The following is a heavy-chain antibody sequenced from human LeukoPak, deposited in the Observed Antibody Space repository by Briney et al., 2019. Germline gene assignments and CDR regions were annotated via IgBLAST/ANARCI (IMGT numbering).Heavy chain of an antibody. CDR2: ISSSGSTI. J-gene: IGHJ5*02. V-gene: IGHV3-11*04. CDR3: ARVRIAAEGDWFDP. CDR1: GFTFSDYY. D-gene: IGHD6-13*01. Sequence: PGGSLRLSCAASGFTFSDYYMSWIRQAPGKGLEWVSYISSSGSTIYYADSVKGRFAISRDNAKNSLYLQMNSLRAEDTAVYYCARVRIAAEGDWFDPWGQGTLVTVSS.